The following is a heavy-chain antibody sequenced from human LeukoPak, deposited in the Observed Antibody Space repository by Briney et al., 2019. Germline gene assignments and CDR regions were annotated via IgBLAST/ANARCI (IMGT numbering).Heavy chain of an antibody. D-gene: IGHD2-21*02. CDR2: ISSSSSTI. J-gene: IGHJ4*02. CDR1: GFTFSSYS. CDR3: ARARVVTGDLDY. Sequence: GGSLRLSCAASGFTFSSYSMYWVRQAPGKGLEWLSYISSSSSTIYYADFVKGRFTISRDNAKNSLYLQMNVLRAEDTAVYFCARARVVTGDLDYWGQGTLVTVSS. V-gene: IGHV3-48*01.